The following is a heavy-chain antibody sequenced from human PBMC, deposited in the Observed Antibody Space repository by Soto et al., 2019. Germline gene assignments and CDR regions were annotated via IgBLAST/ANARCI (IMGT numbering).Heavy chain of an antibody. Sequence: GGSLRLSCAASGFTFSSYGMHWVRQAPDKGLEWVAVIWYDGSNKYYADSVKGRFTISRDNSKNTLYLQMNSLRAEDTAVYYCARDMKVGFLEFEYYYGMDVWGQGTTVTVSS. CDR3: ARDMKVGFLEFEYYYGMDV. CDR1: GFTFSSYG. J-gene: IGHJ6*02. V-gene: IGHV3-33*01. CDR2: IWYDGSNK. D-gene: IGHD3-3*01.